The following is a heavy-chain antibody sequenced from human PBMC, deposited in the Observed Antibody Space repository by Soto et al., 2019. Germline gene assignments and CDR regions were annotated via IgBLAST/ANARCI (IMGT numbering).Heavy chain of an antibody. V-gene: IGHV4-31*03. CDR3: ARGDTTAYYYGMDV. CDR2: IYYSGGT. J-gene: IGHJ6*02. Sequence: SETLSLTCTVSGGSISSGGYYWSWIRQHPGRGLEWIGYIYYSGGTYYNPSLKSRVTISVDTSKNQFSLKLSSVTAADTAVYYCARGDTTAYYYGMDVWGQGTTVTVSS. D-gene: IGHD1-26*01. CDR1: GGSISSGGYY.